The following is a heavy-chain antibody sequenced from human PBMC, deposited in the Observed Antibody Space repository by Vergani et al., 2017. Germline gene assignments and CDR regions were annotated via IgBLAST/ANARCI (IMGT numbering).Heavy chain of an antibody. CDR3: ATPRTVTTGCMEV. V-gene: IGHV1-69-2*01. J-gene: IGHJ6*02. CDR1: GYTFTDHY. D-gene: IGHD1-1*01. Sequence: EVQLVQSGAEVKKPGATMKISCKVSGYTFTDHYMHWVKQAPGKGLEWMGLVDPEDGETIYAEKFKGRVTIAADTSTDTAYLELSSLRSEDTAVYYCATPRTVTTGCMEVWGQGTTVIVSS. CDR2: VDPEDGET.